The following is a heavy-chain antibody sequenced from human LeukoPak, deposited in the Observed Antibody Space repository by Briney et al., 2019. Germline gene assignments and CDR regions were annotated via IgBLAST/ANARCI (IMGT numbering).Heavy chain of an antibody. CDR3: ARAGSSNWYHWRFDY. CDR2: INHSGST. D-gene: IGHD6-13*01. CDR1: GGSFSGYY. V-gene: IGHV4-34*01. Sequence: SETLSLTCAVYGGSFSGYYWSWIRQPPGKGLEWIGEINHSGSTNYNPSLKSRVIISVDTSKNQFSLKLSSVTAADAAFYYCARAGSSNWYHWRFDYWGQGTLVTVSS. J-gene: IGHJ4*02.